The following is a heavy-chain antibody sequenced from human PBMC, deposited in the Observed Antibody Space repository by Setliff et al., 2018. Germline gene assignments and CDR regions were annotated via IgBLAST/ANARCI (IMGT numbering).Heavy chain of an antibody. CDR2: INTKTGDP. D-gene: IGHD4-17*01. Sequence: GASVKVSCKASGYSLSNYVMNWVRQAPGQGLEWMGWINTKTGDPTYAQGYTGRFAFSSDTSDSATYLDISNLKAEDTATYYCARADHLVTTTFDYWGQGTLVTVSS. V-gene: IGHV7-4-1*02. J-gene: IGHJ4*01. CDR3: ARADHLVTTTFDY. CDR1: GYSLSNYV.